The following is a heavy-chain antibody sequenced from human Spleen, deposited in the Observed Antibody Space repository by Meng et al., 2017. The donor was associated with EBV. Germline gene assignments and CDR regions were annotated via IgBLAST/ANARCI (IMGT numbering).Heavy chain of an antibody. CDR3: ARDRSEMAGSWGGY. CDR2: VSPYNGYT. Sequence: QVQLVQSGAEGEKAGASVTVSCKASGYTFIHYGINWVRQAPGQGLEWMGWVSPYNGYTSYAQNLKGRVTMTTDTSTNTAYMTLRSLRSDDTAVYYCARDRSEMAGSWGGYWGQGSLVTVSS. J-gene: IGHJ4*01. CDR1: GYTFIHYG. V-gene: IGHV1-18*01. D-gene: IGHD5-24*01.